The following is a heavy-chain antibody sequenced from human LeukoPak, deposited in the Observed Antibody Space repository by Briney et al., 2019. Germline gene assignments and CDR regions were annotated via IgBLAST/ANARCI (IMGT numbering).Heavy chain of an antibody. CDR3: ARGRGSDNGRY. J-gene: IGHJ4*02. D-gene: IGHD1-1*01. CDR2: ISYDGSNK. CDR1: GFTFSSYA. V-gene: IGHV3-30-3*01. Sequence: GGSLRLSCAASGFTFSSYAMHWVRQAPGKGLEWVAVISYDGSNKYYADSVKGRFTISRDNAKNSLYLQMNSLRAEDTAVYYCARGRGSDNGRYWGQGTLVTVSS.